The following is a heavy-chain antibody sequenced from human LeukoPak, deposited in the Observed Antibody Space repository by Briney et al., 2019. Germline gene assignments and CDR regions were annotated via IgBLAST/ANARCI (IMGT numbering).Heavy chain of an antibody. V-gene: IGHV1-2*02. CDR2: IDSDSGAT. CDR3: ARGPFRNVETAMVASRFDP. D-gene: IGHD5-18*01. Sequence: ASLKVSCKASGYTFTGYYIHWVRQAPGQRLEWMGWIDSDSGATNYPQKFQGRVTMTRDTAITTAYMELRRLRSDDTAVYYCARGPFRNVETAMVASRFDPWGQGTLVTVS. J-gene: IGHJ5*02. CDR1: GYTFTGYY.